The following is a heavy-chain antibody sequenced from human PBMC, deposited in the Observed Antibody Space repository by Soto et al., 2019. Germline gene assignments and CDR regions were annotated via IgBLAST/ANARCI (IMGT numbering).Heavy chain of an antibody. Sequence: GGSLRLSCAASGFTFSRSAMTWVRQAPGKGLEWVSVISGSGDTTYYANSVKGRFTISRDNAKNTLYLQMNSLRADDTAVYYCAKENVDIPVGFLDYWGQGALVTVSS. V-gene: IGHV3-23*01. CDR2: ISGSGDTT. CDR1: GFTFSRSA. CDR3: AKENVDIPVGFLDY. D-gene: IGHD2-2*02. J-gene: IGHJ4*02.